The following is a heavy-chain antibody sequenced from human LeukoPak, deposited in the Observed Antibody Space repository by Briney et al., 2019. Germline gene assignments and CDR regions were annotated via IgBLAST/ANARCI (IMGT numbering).Heavy chain of an antibody. J-gene: IGHJ5*02. CDR1: GGSIGSSSYY. V-gene: IGHV4-39*07. CDR3: ARARGYYGSGSFWDNWFDP. CDR2: IYYSGST. Sequence: SETLSLTCTVSGGSIGSSSYYWGWIRQPPGKGLEWIGSIYYSGSTYYNPSLKSRVTISVDTSKNQFSLKLSSVTAADTAVYYCARARGYYGSGSFWDNWFDPWGQGTLVTVSS. D-gene: IGHD3-10*01.